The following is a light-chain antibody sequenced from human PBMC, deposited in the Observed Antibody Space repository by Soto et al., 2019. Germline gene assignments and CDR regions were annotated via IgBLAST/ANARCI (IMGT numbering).Light chain of an antibody. CDR3: SSYAGNNIYYV. V-gene: IGLV2-8*01. J-gene: IGLJ1*01. CDR1: SNDVGGYNF. Sequence: QSVLTQRPSASGSPGQSVTISCTGTSNDVGGYNFVSWYQQHPGKAPKLMIFEVSKRPSGVPDRFSGSKSGSTASLTVSGLQAEDEADYYCSSYAGNNIYYVFGTGTKVTV. CDR2: EVS.